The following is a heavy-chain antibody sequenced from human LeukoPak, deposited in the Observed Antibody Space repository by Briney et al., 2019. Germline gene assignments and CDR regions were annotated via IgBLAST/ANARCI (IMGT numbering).Heavy chain of an antibody. CDR3: AKDTGSGYEAYYGMDV. Sequence: GGSLRLSCAASGFTFDYYALHWVRQAPGKGLGWVSGISWNSGSIGYADSVKGRFTISRDNAKNSLYLQMNSLRAEDTALYYCAKDTGSGYEAYYGMDVWGQGTTVTVSS. CDR1: GFTFDYYA. D-gene: IGHD5-12*01. V-gene: IGHV3-9*01. CDR2: ISWNSGSI. J-gene: IGHJ6*02.